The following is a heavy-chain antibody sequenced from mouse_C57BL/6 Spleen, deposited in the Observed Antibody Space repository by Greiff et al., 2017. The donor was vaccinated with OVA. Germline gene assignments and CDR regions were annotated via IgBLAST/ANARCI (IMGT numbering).Heavy chain of an antibody. V-gene: IGHV1-80*01. D-gene: IGHD2-1*01. CDR1: GYAFSSYW. J-gene: IGHJ2*01. CDR3: ARDGKEDYFDY. CDR2: IYPGDGDT. Sequence: QVQLQQSGAELVKPGASVKISCKASGYAFSSYWMNWVKQRPGKGLEWIGQIYPGDGDTTYNGKFKGKATLTADKSSSTAYMQLSSLTSEDSAVYFCARDGKEDYFDYWGQGTTLTVSS.